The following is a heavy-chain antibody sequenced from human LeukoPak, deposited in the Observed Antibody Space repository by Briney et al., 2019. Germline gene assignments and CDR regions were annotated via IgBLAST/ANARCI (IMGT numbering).Heavy chain of an antibody. CDR2: INHSGST. V-gene: IGHV4-34*01. J-gene: IGHJ6*03. D-gene: IGHD3-16*01. Sequence: SETLSLTCAVYGGTFSGYYWSWIRQPPGKGLEWIGEINHSGSTTYNPSLESRVTISVDTSKYQFSLKLSSVTAADTAVDYCASDTPGQLRNYYYFDMDVWGKGTTVTVSS. CDR1: GGTFSGYY. CDR3: ASDTPGQLRNYYYFDMDV.